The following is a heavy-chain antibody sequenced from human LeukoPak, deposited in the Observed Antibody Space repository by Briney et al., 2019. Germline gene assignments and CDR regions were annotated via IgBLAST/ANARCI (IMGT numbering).Heavy chain of an antibody. D-gene: IGHD4-11*01. Sequence: SETLSLTCAVSGYSITSGYYWAWIRQPPGKGLEWIGNIYHSGSTYYNPSLKSRVTVSVDTSKNQFSLKLSSVTAADTAVYYCARRYSNYFFDYRGQGTLVAVSS. V-gene: IGHV4-38-2*01. CDR2: IYHSGST. J-gene: IGHJ4*02. CDR1: GYSITSGYY. CDR3: ARRYSNYFFDY.